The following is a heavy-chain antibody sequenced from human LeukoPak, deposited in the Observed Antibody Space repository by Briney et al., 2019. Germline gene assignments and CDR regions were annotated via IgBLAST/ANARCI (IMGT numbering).Heavy chain of an antibody. D-gene: IGHD4-17*01. V-gene: IGHV4-59*01. J-gene: IGHJ4*02. CDR2: IYYSGST. CDR1: GGPISSYY. CDR3: ARADYGDYLDYFDY. Sequence: SETLSLTCTVSGGPISSYYWSWIRQPPGKGLEWIGYIYYSGSTNYNPSLKSRVTISVDTSKNQFSLKLSSVTAADTAVYYCARADYGDYLDYFDYWGQGTLVTVSS.